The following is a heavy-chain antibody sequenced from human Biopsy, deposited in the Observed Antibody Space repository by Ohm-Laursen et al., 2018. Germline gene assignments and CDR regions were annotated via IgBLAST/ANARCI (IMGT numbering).Heavy chain of an antibody. J-gene: IGHJ4*02. Sequence: SLRLSCAASGFTFSSYGMHWVRQAPGKGLEWVAAIWYDGSNKNYADSVKGRFTISRDNSKNTLYLQMNSLRAEDAALYYCARGGQGGFLEWLFIGWGQGTLVTVSS. CDR2: IWYDGSNK. V-gene: IGHV3-33*01. CDR1: GFTFSSYG. CDR3: ARGGQGGFLEWLFIG. D-gene: IGHD3-3*01.